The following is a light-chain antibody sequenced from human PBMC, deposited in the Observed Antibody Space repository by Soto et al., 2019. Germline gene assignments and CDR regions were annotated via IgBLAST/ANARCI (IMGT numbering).Light chain of an antibody. CDR3: SSYTSDNRDYV. V-gene: IGLV2-14*01. Sequence: QSVLTQPASVSGSSGQSITISCTGSSSDVGAYTSASWYQQHPGKAPKLMIYEVSNRPSGVSRRFSGSKSGNTASLTISGLQAEDEAHYYCSSYTSDNRDYVFGTGTKVTVL. J-gene: IGLJ1*01. CDR1: SSDVGAYTS. CDR2: EVS.